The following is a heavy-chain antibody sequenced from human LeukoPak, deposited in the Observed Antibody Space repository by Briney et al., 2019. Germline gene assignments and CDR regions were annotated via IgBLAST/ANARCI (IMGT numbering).Heavy chain of an antibody. CDR1: GGTFSSYA. Sequence: SVKVSCKASGGTFSSYAISWVRQAPGQGLEWMGGIIPIFGTANYAQKFQGRVTITADKSTSTAYMELSSLRSEDTAVYYCARDSGYSYGSIDYWGQGTLVTVSS. CDR3: ARDSGYSYGSIDY. J-gene: IGHJ4*02. V-gene: IGHV1-69*06. D-gene: IGHD5-18*01. CDR2: IIPIFGTA.